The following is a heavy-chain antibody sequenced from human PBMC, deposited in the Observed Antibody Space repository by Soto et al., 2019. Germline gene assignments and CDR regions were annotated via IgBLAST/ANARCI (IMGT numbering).Heavy chain of an antibody. CDR2: IYYSGST. CDR1: GGSISSGDYY. Sequence: KPSETLSLPCTVSGGSISSGDYYWSWIRQPPGKGLEWIGYIYYSGSTNYNPSLKSRVTISVDTSKNQFSLKLSSVTAADTAVYYCARGSGYSGYDGTYYYYGMDVWGQGTTVTVSS. D-gene: IGHD5-12*01. CDR3: ARGSGYSGYDGTYYYYGMDV. V-gene: IGHV4-61*08. J-gene: IGHJ6*02.